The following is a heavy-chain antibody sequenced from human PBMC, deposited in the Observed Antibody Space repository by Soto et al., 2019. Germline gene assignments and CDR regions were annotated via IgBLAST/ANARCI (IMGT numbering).Heavy chain of an antibody. D-gene: IGHD2-15*01. CDR3: ARRECSGGSCFFDP. Sequence: QVRLQESGPGLVRPSETLSLTCTVSGDSLSSSNYYRAWIRQPLGKGLEWIGSIHYYGTTNYNPSLENRVTISVETSKNQFSLKLTSVTAADTAVYYCARRECSGGSCFFDPWGQGTLVTVSS. CDR2: IHYYGTT. V-gene: IGHV4-39*01. J-gene: IGHJ5*02. CDR1: GDSLSSSNYY.